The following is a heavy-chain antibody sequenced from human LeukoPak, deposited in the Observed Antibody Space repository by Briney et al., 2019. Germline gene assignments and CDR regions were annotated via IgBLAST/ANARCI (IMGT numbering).Heavy chain of an antibody. J-gene: IGHJ4*02. D-gene: IGHD5-18*01. CDR1: GVTFRNYW. CDR2: INSDGSGT. Sequence: GGSLRLSCEASGVTFRNYWMHWVRQAPGKGPVWVSRINSDGSGTTYAASVKGRFTISRDNAKNTLYLQMNSLRAEDTARYYCGRSDGYSHFDFWGQGTLVTVSS. CDR3: GRSDGYSHFDF. V-gene: IGHV3-74*01.